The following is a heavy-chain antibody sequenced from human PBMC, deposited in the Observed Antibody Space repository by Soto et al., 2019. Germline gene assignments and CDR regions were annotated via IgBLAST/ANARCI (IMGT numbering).Heavy chain of an antibody. CDR1: GFTFSDYY. CDR3: ARVDYYDSSGPRAGGFDI. V-gene: IGHV3-11*01. Sequence: QVQLVESGGGLVKPGGSLRLSCAASGFTFSDYYMSWIRQAPGKGMARVSYISSSGSTIYYADSVKGRFTISRDNAKNSLYLQMNRLRAEDTAVDYCARVDYYDSSGPRAGGFDIWGQGTMVTVSS. CDR2: ISSSGSTI. D-gene: IGHD3-22*01. J-gene: IGHJ3*02.